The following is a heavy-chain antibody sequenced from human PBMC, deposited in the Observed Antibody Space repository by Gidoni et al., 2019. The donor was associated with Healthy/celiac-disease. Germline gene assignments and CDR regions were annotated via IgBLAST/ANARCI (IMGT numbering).Heavy chain of an antibody. CDR3: AKDFMAVDTRNYYLDY. V-gene: IGHV3-30*18. J-gene: IGHJ4*02. CDR2: ISYDGSNK. D-gene: IGHD5-12*01. Sequence: QVQLFESGRGVVQPGRSLRLSCAAPGFTFSIYGMHWVRQAPGKGLEWVAVISYDGSNKYYADSVKGRFTISRDNSKNTLYLQMNSLRAEDTAVYYCAKDFMAVDTRNYYLDYWGQGTLVTVSS. CDR1: GFTFSIYG.